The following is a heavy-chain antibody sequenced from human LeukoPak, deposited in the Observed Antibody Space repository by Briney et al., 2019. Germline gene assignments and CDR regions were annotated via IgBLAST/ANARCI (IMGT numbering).Heavy chain of an antibody. Sequence: GGSLRLSCAASGFTFSSYAMSWVRQAPGKGLEWVSAISGSGGSTYYADFVQGRFTISRDNSKNTLYVEMNNLRAEDTAVYYCARGGYTNFDAFDIWGQGTMVTVSS. J-gene: IGHJ3*02. CDR3: ARGGYTNFDAFDI. CDR2: ISGSGGST. CDR1: GFTFSSYA. V-gene: IGHV3-23*01. D-gene: IGHD5-12*01.